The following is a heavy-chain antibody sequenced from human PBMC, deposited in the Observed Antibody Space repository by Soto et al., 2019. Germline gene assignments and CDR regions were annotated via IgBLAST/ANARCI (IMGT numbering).Heavy chain of an antibody. Sequence: QVRLQESGPGLVKPSQTLSLTCTVSGDSIGSGDYHWSWIRQPPGTGLEWLGFIYYSGTYYNPSPKSRVSMSVDTSKSQFSRKLSSVTAADTAVYYCARDLAYCAAGSCDAKWGHWGQGTLVTVSS. D-gene: IGHD2-15*01. V-gene: IGHV4-30-4*01. CDR3: ARDLAYCAAGSCDAKWGH. J-gene: IGHJ4*02. CDR2: IYYSGT. CDR1: GDSIGSGDYH.